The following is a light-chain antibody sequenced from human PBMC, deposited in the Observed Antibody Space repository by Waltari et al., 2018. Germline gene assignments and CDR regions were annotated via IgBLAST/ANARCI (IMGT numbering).Light chain of an antibody. CDR2: AAS. V-gene: IGKV1-17*01. Sequence: DIQMTQSPSSLSASVGDRVTITCRASQGSGNDLGWYQQKPGKAPKRLIYAASSLQAGVPSRFSGSGSGTEFTLTISSLQPEDFASYYCLQHNTYPLTFGQGTKLEIK. CDR3: LQHNTYPLT. J-gene: IGKJ2*01. CDR1: QGSGND.